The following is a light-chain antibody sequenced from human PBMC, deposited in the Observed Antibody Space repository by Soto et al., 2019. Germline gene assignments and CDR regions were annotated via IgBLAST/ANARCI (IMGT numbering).Light chain of an antibody. Sequence: QSVLTQPASVSGSPGQSITISCTGTGSDVGSYNLVSWYQQHPGKAPKLIIYEVSERPSGVSNRFSGSKSGNTASLTISGPQFKDGVIYSCCSYTGTNTSVFETGTRSPP. CDR3: CSYTGTNTSV. V-gene: IGLV2-23*02. CDR2: EVS. CDR1: GSDVGSYNL. J-gene: IGLJ1*01.